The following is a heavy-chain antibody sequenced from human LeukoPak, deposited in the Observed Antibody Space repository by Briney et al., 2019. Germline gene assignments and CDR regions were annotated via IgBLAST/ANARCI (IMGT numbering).Heavy chain of an antibody. V-gene: IGHV4-38-2*01. CDR2: MYHSART. Sequence: NPSETLSLTCAVSGYSISSGYYWGWIRPPPGKGLERIGSMYHSARTYYEPSIKSRVSMSQDTSKHQVSLNLTSVTAADTAVYYCATITISGNVWSFSDLRIDFWGRGNVVTVSS. J-gene: IGHJ4*02. D-gene: IGHD6-19*01. CDR3: ATITISGNVWSFSDLRIDF. CDR1: GYSISSGYY.